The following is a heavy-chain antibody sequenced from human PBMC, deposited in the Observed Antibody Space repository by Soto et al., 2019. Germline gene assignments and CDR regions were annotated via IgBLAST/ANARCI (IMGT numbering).Heavy chain of an antibody. CDR2: ISGSDGST. D-gene: IGHD6-13*01. Sequence: EVQLLESGGGLVQPGGSLRLSCAASGFTFSSYAMNWVRQAPGKGLEWVSVISGSDGSTYYADSVKGRFTISRDNPKNTLNLQMNSLRAEDTAVYYCARRSSSWYFEYWGQGTLVTVSS. CDR1: GFTFSSYA. CDR3: ARRSSSWYFEY. V-gene: IGHV3-23*01. J-gene: IGHJ4*02.